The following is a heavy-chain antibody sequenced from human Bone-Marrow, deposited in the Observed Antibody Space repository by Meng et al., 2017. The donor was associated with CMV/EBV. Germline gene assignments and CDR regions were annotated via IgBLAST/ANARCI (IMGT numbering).Heavy chain of an antibody. Sequence: GGSLKISCAASGFTVSSNYMSWVRQAPGKGLEWVSVIYSGGSTYYADSVKGRFTISRDNSKNTLYLQMNSLRAEDTAVYYCARDVSHYYYGMDVWGQGTTVTVSS. CDR1: GFTVSSNY. CDR3: ARDVSHYYYGMDV. V-gene: IGHV3-66*02. J-gene: IGHJ6*02. CDR2: IYSGGST. D-gene: IGHD3-10*02.